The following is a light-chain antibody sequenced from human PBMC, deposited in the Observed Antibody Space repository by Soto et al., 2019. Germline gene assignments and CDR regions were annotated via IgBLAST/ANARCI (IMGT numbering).Light chain of an antibody. V-gene: IGLV2-23*01. J-gene: IGLJ2*01. CDR3: CSYAGSSTLYVV. CDR2: EGS. CDR1: SSDVGSYNL. Sequence: QSALTQPASVSGSPGQSITISCTGTSSDVGSYNLVSWYQQHPGKAPKLMIYEGSKRPSGVSNRFSGSKSGNTAFLTISGLQAEDEADYYCCSYAGSSTLYVVFGGGTKLTVL.